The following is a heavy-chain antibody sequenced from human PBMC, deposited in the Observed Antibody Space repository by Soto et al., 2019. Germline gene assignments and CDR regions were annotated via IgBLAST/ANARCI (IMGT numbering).Heavy chain of an antibody. J-gene: IGHJ6*02. CDR2: ISYSGST. CDR1: GCSISTYY. CDR3: ARGTRATQYYYYFYGMDV. Sequence: TSATRSLTCPVSGCSISTYYLTWLRQPPGKGLEWIGYISYSGSTNYNPSLKSRLTISLNTSKKHFSLKLSSVTAADTAVYYCARGTRATQYYYYFYGMDVWGQGTTVTVSS. V-gene: IGHV4-59*01.